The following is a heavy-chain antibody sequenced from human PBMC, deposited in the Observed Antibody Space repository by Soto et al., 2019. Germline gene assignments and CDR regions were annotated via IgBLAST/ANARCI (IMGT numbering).Heavy chain of an antibody. CDR2: IHYTGTT. CDR3: AGGTGAGACDI. J-gene: IGHJ3*02. CDR1: GGSMNKFY. Sequence: QLPLKESGPGLVKPSETLALTCTVPGGSMNKFYWSWVRQPPGKGLEWIGYIHYTGTTNYNPSLKDRVTISVDTSKNQYSLRLNSVTSADTAVYHCAGGTGAGACDIWGQGTLVTVSS. V-gene: IGHV4-59*01. D-gene: IGHD3-16*01.